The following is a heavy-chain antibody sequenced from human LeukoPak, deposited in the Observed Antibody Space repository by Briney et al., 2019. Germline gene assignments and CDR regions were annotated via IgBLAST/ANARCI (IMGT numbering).Heavy chain of an antibody. V-gene: IGHV3-23*01. CDR1: GFTFSSYG. Sequence: GGTLRLSCAASGFTFSSYGMNWVRQAPGKGLEWVSGISPSGGTTYYADSVKGRFTISRDNSKNTLYLQMNSLRAEDTAMYYCAKDDDWGRFNHWGQGTLVTVSS. J-gene: IGHJ1*01. D-gene: IGHD3-16*01. CDR2: ISPSGGTT. CDR3: AKDDDWGRFNH.